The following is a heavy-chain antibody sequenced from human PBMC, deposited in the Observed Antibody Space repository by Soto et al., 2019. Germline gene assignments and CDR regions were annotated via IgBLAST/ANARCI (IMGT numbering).Heavy chain of an antibody. D-gene: IGHD6-6*01. Sequence: SETLSLTCTVSGGSISSRNWWICLRQSPTKGLEWIGEIYQSGSTNYNPSLESRVTISVDKSKNQFSLELTSLTAADTAVYYCAKDRLWGSSDRRDTDDFEVWGQGTRVTVSS. J-gene: IGHJ6*02. CDR2: IYQSGST. V-gene: IGHV4-4*02. CDR3: AKDRLWGSSDRRDTDDFEV. CDR1: GGSISSRNW.